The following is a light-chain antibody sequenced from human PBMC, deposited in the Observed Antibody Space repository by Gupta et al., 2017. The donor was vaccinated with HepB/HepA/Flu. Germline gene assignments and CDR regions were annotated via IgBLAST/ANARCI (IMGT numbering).Light chain of an antibody. CDR2: GND. V-gene: IGLV1-51*02. CDR1: SSNFENKY. CDR3: QTWDSV. Sequence: QSVLTQPPSVSAAPGQKVTISCSGSSSNFENKYVSWYQQLPGTAPKLLIYGNDKRPSGIPDRFSGSNSGTSATLGITGLQTGDEADYYCQTWDSVFGGGTKLTVL. J-gene: IGLJ3*02.